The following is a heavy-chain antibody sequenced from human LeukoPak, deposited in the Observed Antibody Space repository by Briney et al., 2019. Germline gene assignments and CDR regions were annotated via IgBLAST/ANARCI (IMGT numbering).Heavy chain of an antibody. J-gene: IGHJ4*02. CDR3: AKVRVRWLQLEGFDY. Sequence: GGSLRLSCAASGFTFSSYGMHWVRQAPGKGLEWVAVISYDGSNKYYADSVKGRFTISRDNSKNTLYLQMNSLRAEDTAVYYCAKVRVRWLQLEGFDYWGQGPLVTVSS. CDR2: ISYDGSNK. CDR1: GFTFSSYG. D-gene: IGHD5-24*01. V-gene: IGHV3-30*18.